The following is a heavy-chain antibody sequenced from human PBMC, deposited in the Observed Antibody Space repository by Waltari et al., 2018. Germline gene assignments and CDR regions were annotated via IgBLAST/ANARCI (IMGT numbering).Heavy chain of an antibody. CDR2: IIPIFGTA. CDR3: ARGAYGTNYYYYGMDV. Sequence: QVQLVQSGAEVKKPGSSVKVSCKASGGTFSSFAISRVRQAPGQGLEWMGGIIPIFGTANYAQKFQGRVTITADESTSTSYMELSSLRSEDTAVYYCARGAYGTNYYYYGMDVWGQGTTVTVSS. J-gene: IGHJ6*02. D-gene: IGHD1-1*01. CDR1: GGTFSSFA. V-gene: IGHV1-69*13.